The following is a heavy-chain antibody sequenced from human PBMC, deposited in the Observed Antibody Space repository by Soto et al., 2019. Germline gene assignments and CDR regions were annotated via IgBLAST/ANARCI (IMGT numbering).Heavy chain of an antibody. CDR1: GVTFSSYD. CDR2: ISSNGGTT. V-gene: IGHV3-64*01. Sequence: EVQLAESGGGMVQPGGSLRLSCVASGVTFSSYDMHWVRQAPGKGLEYVSSISSNGGTTYYGNSVKGRFTISRDNSKNTLYRQMGSLRAEDMAVYYCVRRVSGNYDYWGQGTLVTVSS. CDR3: VRRVSGNYDY. D-gene: IGHD1-7*01. J-gene: IGHJ4*02.